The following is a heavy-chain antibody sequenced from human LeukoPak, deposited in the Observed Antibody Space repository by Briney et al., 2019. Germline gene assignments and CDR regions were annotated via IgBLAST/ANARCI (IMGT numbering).Heavy chain of an antibody. Sequence: GGSLRLSCAASGFTFSSYAMSWVRQAPGKGLEWVSAISGSGGSTYYADSVKGRFTISRDNSKNTLYLQMNSLRAEDTAVYYYAKDHPRIAVADDAFDIWGQGTMVTVSS. CDR3: AKDHPRIAVADDAFDI. CDR2: ISGSGGST. V-gene: IGHV3-23*01. CDR1: GFTFSSYA. J-gene: IGHJ3*02. D-gene: IGHD6-19*01.